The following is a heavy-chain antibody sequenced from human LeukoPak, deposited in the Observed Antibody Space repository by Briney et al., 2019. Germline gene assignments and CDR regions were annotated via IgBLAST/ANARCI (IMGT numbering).Heavy chain of an antibody. V-gene: IGHV3-15*01. D-gene: IGHD3/OR15-3a*01. Sequence: GGSLRLSCAASGFTFSNAWMSWVRQAPGMGLDWVGRIRSETDGGTIDYAAPVKGRFVISRDDSRDTLYLQMNSLRIEDTAMYYCTTWTDLYDYWGQGILVTVSP. CDR1: GFTFSNAW. CDR3: TTWTDLYDY. CDR2: IRSETDGGTI. J-gene: IGHJ4*02.